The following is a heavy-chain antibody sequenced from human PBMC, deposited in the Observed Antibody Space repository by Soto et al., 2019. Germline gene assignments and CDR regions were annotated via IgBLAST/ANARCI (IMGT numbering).Heavy chain of an antibody. D-gene: IGHD2-2*01. CDR3: AREYCSSTSCYDPYFDY. CDR2: ISSSSSYI. CDR1: GFTFSSYS. Sequence: GGSLRLSCAASGFTFSSYSMNWVRQAPGKGLEWVSSISSSSSYIYYADSVKGRFTISRDKAKNPLYLQMNSLRAEDTAVYYCAREYCSSTSCYDPYFDYWGQGTLVTVSS. V-gene: IGHV3-21*01. J-gene: IGHJ4*02.